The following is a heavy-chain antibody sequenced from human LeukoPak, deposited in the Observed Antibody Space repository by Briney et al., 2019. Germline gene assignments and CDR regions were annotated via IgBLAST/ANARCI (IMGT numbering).Heavy chain of an antibody. CDR1: GFSFTSYW. CDR3: ATNLG. Sequence: PGGSLRLSCAASGFSFTSYWMHWVRQPPGKGLVWVSRVDHGGSGTAYADSVTGRFTISRDNTKNMVYLQMNSLRPEDAAVYYCATNLGWGQGTLVTVSS. D-gene: IGHD2-15*01. V-gene: IGHV3-74*01. CDR2: VDHGGSGT. J-gene: IGHJ4*02.